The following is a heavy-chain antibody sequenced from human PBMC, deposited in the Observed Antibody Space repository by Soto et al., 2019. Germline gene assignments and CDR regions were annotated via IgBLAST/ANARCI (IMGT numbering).Heavy chain of an antibody. D-gene: IGHD6-19*01. CDR1: GFTFSSYG. J-gene: IGHJ4*02. V-gene: IGHV3-30*18. CDR2: ISYDGSNK. CDR3: AKGRSWLARLHYFDY. Sequence: PGGSLRLSCAASGFTFSSYGMHWVRQAPGKGLEWVAVISYDGSNKYYADSVKGRFTISRDNSKNTLYLQMNSLRAEDTAVYYCAKGRSWLARLHYFDYWGQGTLVTVSS.